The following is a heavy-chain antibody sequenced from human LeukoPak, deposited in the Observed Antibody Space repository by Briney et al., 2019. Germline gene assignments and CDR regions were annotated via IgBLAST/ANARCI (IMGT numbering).Heavy chain of an antibody. J-gene: IGHJ4*02. Sequence: GGCLRLSCAASGFTVISYAMSWVRQAPGKGLEWVSPISGSGGSTYYADSVKGRFTISRDNSKNTLYLQMNSLRAEDTAVYYCAKKQWLEYFDYWGQGTLVTVSS. D-gene: IGHD6-19*01. V-gene: IGHV3-23*01. CDR1: GFTVISYA. CDR3: AKKQWLEYFDY. CDR2: ISGSGGST.